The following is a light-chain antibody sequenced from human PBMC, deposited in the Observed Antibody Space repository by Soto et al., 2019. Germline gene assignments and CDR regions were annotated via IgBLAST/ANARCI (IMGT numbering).Light chain of an antibody. Sequence: QSVLTQSPSASGTPGQRVTISCSGSTSNFGSNSVNWYQQLPGTAPKVVIYGTSNRPSGVPDRFSGSKSGTSASLAITGLQAEDEAHYFCQSYDFTLGAFWVFGGGTQLTVL. V-gene: IGLV1-44*01. CDR2: GTS. CDR1: TSNFGSNS. CDR3: QSYDFTLGAFWV. J-gene: IGLJ3*02.